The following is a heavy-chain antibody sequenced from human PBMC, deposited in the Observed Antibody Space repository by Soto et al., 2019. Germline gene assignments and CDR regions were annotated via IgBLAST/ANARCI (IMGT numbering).Heavy chain of an antibody. CDR2: ILPTLGAS. CDR3: ARDVRKYSYGSGNPFYGIDA. J-gene: IGHJ6*02. CDR1: GYSFSSYT. D-gene: IGHD3-10*01. V-gene: IGHV1-69*08. Sequence: VKLVQSGAELKKPGSSVRVSCKASGYSFSSYTISWVRLAPGQGLEWLVRILPTLGASNYVQKLQDRVTFTGDPQTSTASMEVTSLRFEDTGVYYCARDVRKYSYGSGNPFYGIDAWGQGATVTFSS.